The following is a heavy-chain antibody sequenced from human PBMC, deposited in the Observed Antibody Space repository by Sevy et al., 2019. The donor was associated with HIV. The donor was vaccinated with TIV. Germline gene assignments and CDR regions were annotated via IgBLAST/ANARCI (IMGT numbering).Heavy chain of an antibody. Sequence: ASVKVSCKASGYMFIAYFIHWVRQAPGQGLEWMGRINPNSGDTNCAQKFQGRVTMTRDTSINTAYMELSRLRSDDTAVYSCARVLYYDSSAYYFDYWGQGTLVTVSS. V-gene: IGHV1-2*06. D-gene: IGHD3-22*01. J-gene: IGHJ4*02. CDR3: ARVLYYDSSAYYFDY. CDR2: INPNSGDT. CDR1: GYMFIAYF.